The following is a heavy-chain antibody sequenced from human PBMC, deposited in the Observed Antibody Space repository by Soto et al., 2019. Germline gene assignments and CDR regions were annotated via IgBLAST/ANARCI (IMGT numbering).Heavy chain of an antibody. CDR3: ARLGAYYQALDS. J-gene: IGHJ4*02. CDR2: VYYAGTT. CDR1: DGSITPNY. V-gene: IGHV4-59*08. Sequence: SETLSLTCTVSDGSITPNYYTWVRQPPGKGLEWIGYVYYAGTTTYNPSLKSRVSISIDTSKNEVSVKLSSVTAADTAVYYCARLGAYYQALDSWGQGTLVTVSS. D-gene: IGHD3-22*01.